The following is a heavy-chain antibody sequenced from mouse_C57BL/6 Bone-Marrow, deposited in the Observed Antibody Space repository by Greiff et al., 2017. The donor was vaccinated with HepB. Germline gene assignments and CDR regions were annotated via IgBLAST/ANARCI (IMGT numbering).Heavy chain of an antibody. V-gene: IGHV5-17*01. CDR1: GFTFSDYG. D-gene: IGHD2-12*01. CDR3: ARWGIVYFDV. CDR2: ISSGSSTI. Sequence: DVQLVESGGGLVKPGGSLKLSCAASGFTFSDYGMHWVRQAPEKGLEWVAYISSGSSTIYYADTVKGRFTISRDNAKNTLFLQMTSLRSEDTAMYYCARWGIVYFDVWGTGTTVTVSS. J-gene: IGHJ1*03.